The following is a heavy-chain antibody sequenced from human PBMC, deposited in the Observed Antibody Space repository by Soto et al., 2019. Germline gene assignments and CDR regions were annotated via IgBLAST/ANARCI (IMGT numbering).Heavy chain of an antibody. CDR1: GFTFSSYA. CDR3: AKGHYYDSSGSVDY. CDR2: ISGSGGST. V-gene: IGHV3-23*01. D-gene: IGHD3-22*01. Sequence: GGSLRLSCAASGFTFSSYAMSWVRQAPGKGLEWVSAISGSGGSTYYADSVKGRFTISRDNSKNTLYLQMNSLRAEDTAVYYCAKGHYYDSSGSVDYWGQGTLVTVSS. J-gene: IGHJ4*02.